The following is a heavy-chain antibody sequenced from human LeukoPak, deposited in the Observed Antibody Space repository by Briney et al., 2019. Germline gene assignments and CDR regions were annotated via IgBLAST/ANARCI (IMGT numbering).Heavy chain of an antibody. Sequence: SETLSLTCTVSGGSISSYYWSWIRQPPGKGLEWIGYIYYSGSINYNPSLKSRVTISVDTSKNQFSLKLSSVTAADTAVYYCARVVGYYDSSGARDAFDIWGQGTVVTVS. D-gene: IGHD3-22*01. CDR2: IYYSGSI. J-gene: IGHJ3*02. CDR1: GGSISSYY. V-gene: IGHV4-59*01. CDR3: ARVVGYYDSSGARDAFDI.